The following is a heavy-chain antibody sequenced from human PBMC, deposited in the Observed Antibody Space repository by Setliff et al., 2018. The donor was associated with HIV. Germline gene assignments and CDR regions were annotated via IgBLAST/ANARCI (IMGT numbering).Heavy chain of an antibody. Sequence: SETLSLTCVVSGYSISNTGHYWGWIRQPPGKGLEWIGSIYHTGDTYDNPSLKNRVTISRDTSKDRFSLNLRSVTAADTAIYYCARHKTHDYDGNSAYSDFWGQGMLVTVSS. CDR1: GYSISNTGHY. D-gene: IGHD4-17*01. J-gene: IGHJ4*02. CDR3: ARHKTHDYDGNSAYSDF. CDR2: IYHTGDT. V-gene: IGHV4-38-2*01.